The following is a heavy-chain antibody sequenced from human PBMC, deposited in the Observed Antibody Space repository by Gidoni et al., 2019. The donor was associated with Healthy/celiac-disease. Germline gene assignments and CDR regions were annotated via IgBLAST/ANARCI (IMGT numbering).Heavy chain of an antibody. V-gene: IGHV3-48*02. D-gene: IGHD3-22*01. CDR1: GLTFGSYR. J-gene: IGHJ4*02. Sequence: EVQLVESGGGLVQPGGSLRLCCAAPGLTFGSYRMNWVRQATGKGREGVSYISSSSSTIYYADSVKGRFPISRDNAKNSLYLQMNSLRDEDTAVYYCARGRVYYYDSSGPPTDFDYWGQGTLVTVSS. CDR3: ARGRVYYYDSSGPPTDFDY. CDR2: ISSSSSTI.